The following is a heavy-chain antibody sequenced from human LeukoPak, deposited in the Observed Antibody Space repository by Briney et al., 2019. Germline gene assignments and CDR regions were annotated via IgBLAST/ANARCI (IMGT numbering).Heavy chain of an antibody. D-gene: IGHD6-13*01. CDR3: ARVDSSSWYDFDY. V-gene: IGHV3-66*02. J-gene: IGHJ4*02. CDR1: GFTFSSNY. CDR2: IYSGGST. Sequence: GGSLRLSCAASGFTFSSNYMSWVRQAPGKGLEWVSVIYSGGSTYYADSVKGRFIISRDNSKNTLYLQMNSLRAEDTAVYYCARVDSSSWYDFDYWGQGTLVTVSS.